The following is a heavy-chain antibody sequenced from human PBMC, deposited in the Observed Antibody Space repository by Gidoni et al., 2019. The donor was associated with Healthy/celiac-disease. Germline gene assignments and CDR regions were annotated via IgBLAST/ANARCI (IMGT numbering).Heavy chain of an antibody. V-gene: IGHV3-33*01. Sequence: QVQLVESGGGVVQPGRSLRLSCIASGFTFNTSGLHWVRQAPGKGLEWVAVIWFEGTNKYYADSVKGRFTIPRDNSKNILYLQMNSLRVDDTATYFCARAVTRRVGDLIGDYFDLWGQGTLVTVS. J-gene: IGHJ4*02. CDR2: IWFEGTNK. D-gene: IGHD1-26*01. CDR1: GFTFNTSG. CDR3: ARAVTRRVGDLIGDYFDL.